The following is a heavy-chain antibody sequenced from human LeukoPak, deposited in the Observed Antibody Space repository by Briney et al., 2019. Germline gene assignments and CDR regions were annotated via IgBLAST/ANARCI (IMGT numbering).Heavy chain of an antibody. CDR2: ISSSSSYI. Sequence: PGGSLRLSCAASGFTFSSYSMNWVRQAPGKGLEWVSSISSSSSYIYYADSVKGRFTISRDNAKNSLYLQMNSLRAEDTAVYYCARASDGRSGYREGPDYWGQGTLVTVSS. CDR1: GFTFSSYS. J-gene: IGHJ4*02. V-gene: IGHV3-21*01. CDR3: ARASDGRSGYREGPDY. D-gene: IGHD3-10*01.